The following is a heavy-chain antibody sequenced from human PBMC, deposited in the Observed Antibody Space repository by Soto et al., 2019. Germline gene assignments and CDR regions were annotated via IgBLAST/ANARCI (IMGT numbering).Heavy chain of an antibody. V-gene: IGHV5-51*01. CDR2: IYPGDSDT. D-gene: IGHD6-19*01. CDR3: ARPREAGQYYYGVDV. Sequence: HGESLKISCKGSGDSFTSYWIGWVRQMPGKGLEWMGIIYPGDSDTRYSPSFQGQVTISADKSISTAYLQWSSLKASDTAMYYCARPREAGQYYYGVDVWGEGTTVTVSS. J-gene: IGHJ6*04. CDR1: GDSFTSYW.